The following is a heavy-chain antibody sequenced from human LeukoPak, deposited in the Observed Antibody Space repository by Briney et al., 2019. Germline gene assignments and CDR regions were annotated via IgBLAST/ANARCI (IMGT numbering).Heavy chain of an antibody. V-gene: IGHV4-38-2*02. CDR2: IYHSGST. J-gene: IGHJ4*02. Sequence: SETLSLTCTVSGYSISSGYYWGWIRQPPGKGLEWIGSIYHSGSTYYNPSLKSRVTISVDTSKNQFSLKLSSVTAADTAVYYCATLRYFDWLLDYWGQGTLVTVSS. CDR3: ATLRYFDWLLDY. D-gene: IGHD3-9*01. CDR1: GYSISSGYY.